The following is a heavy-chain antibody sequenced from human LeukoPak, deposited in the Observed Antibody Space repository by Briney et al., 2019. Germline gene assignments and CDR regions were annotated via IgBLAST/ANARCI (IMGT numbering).Heavy chain of an antibody. V-gene: IGHV3-11*04. CDR1: GFTFSDYY. Sequence: PGGSLRLSCAASGFTFSDYYMSWIRQAPGKGLEWVSYISSSGSTIYYADSVKGRFTISRDNAKNSLYLQMNSLRAEDTAVYYCASIGYDFWSGSLFDYWGQGTLVTVSS. J-gene: IGHJ4*02. CDR2: ISSSGSTI. CDR3: ASIGYDFWSGSLFDY. D-gene: IGHD3-3*01.